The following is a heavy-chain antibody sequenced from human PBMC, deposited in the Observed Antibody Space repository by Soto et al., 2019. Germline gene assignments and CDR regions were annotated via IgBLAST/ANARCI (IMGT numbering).Heavy chain of an antibody. J-gene: IGHJ6*02. CDR2: ISAYNGNT. CDR3: ARDRQQLVLYYYYGMDV. V-gene: IGHV1-18*01. Sequence: ASVKVSCKASGCTFSIYTISWVRQAPEQGLEWMGWISAYNGNTNYAQKLQGRVTMTTDTSTSTAYMELRSLRSDDTAVYYCARDRQQLVLYYYYGMDVWGQGTTVTVSS. D-gene: IGHD6-13*01. CDR1: GCTFSIYT.